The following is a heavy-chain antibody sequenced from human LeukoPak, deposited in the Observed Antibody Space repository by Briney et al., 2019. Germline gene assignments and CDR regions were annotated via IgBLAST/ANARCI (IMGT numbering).Heavy chain of an antibody. CDR3: ARVPYDSSGYFPGFDY. CDR2: IYYSGNT. J-gene: IGHJ4*02. V-gene: IGHV4-31*03. Sequence: PSETLSLTCTVSGDSISGGDCNWSWIRQHPGKGLEWMAYIYYSGNTYYNSSLQSRVTISIDTSQNQFSLKLSSVTAADTAVYYCARVPYDSSGYFPGFDYWGQGTLVTVSS. CDR1: GDSISGGDCN. D-gene: IGHD3-22*01.